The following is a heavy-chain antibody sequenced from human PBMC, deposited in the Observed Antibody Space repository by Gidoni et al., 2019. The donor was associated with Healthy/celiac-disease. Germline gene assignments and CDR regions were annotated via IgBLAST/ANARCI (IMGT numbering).Heavy chain of an antibody. Sequence: QVQLVQSGAEVKKHGSSVKVSCKASGGPFSSYAISWVRQAPGQGLEWMGGIIPIVGTANYAQKFQGRVTITADESTSTAYMELSSLRSEDTAVYYCAREQASGIAVWDYWGQGTLVTVSS. J-gene: IGHJ4*02. CDR2: IIPIVGTA. CDR3: AREQASGIAVWDY. CDR1: GGPFSSYA. V-gene: IGHV1-69*01. D-gene: IGHD6-19*01.